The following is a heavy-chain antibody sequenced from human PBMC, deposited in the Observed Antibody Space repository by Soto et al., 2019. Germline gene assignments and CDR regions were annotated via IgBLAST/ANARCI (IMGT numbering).Heavy chain of an antibody. J-gene: IGHJ6*02. Sequence: PGGSLRLSCAASGFAFSNYGIHWVRQAPGKGLEWVTAISFDGSNKYYLDSVKGRFTVSRDNSKNTLYLLMDSLRGEDTAVYYCAKDLGKRPVIGYYYGMDVWGQGTTVTVSS. D-gene: IGHD3-22*01. CDR2: ISFDGSNK. CDR3: AKDLGKRPVIGYYYGMDV. V-gene: IGHV3-30*18. CDR1: GFAFSNYG.